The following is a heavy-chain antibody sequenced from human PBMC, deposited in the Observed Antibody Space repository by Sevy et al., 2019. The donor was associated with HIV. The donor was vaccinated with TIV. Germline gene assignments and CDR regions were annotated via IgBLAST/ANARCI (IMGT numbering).Heavy chain of an antibody. Sequence: GGSLRLSCAVSGFTFGNYAMSWVRQAPGKGLEWVSSITSSGDTTYYTDSVKGRFTISRDNSKNTLYLQMNSLRAEDTAVYFCAKGQGYYYDRTGEYYFDYWGQGTLVTVSS. CDR3: AKGQGYYYDRTGEYYFDY. J-gene: IGHJ4*02. CDR1: GFTFGNYA. D-gene: IGHD3-22*01. V-gene: IGHV3-23*01. CDR2: ITSSGDTT.